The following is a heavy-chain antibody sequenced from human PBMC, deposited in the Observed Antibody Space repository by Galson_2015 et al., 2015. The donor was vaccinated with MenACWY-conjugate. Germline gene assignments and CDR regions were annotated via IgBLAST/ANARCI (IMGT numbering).Heavy chain of an antibody. V-gene: IGHV3-23*01. CDR2: ISGSGGST. J-gene: IGHJ4*02. CDR1: GFTFSSYA. D-gene: IGHD3-22*01. Sequence: SLRLSCAASGFTFSSYAMSWVRQAPGKGLEWVSAISGSGGSTYYADSVKGRFTISRDNSKNTLYLQMNSLRAEDTAVYYCAKRPHYYDSSGYYYFDYWGQGTLVTVSS. CDR3: AKRPHYYDSSGYYYFDY.